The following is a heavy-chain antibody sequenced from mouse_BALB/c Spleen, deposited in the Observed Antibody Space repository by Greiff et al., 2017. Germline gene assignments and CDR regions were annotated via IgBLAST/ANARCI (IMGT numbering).Heavy chain of an antibody. D-gene: IGHD2-14*01. Sequence: VQLQQSGAELVKPGASVKLSCTASGFNIKDTYMHWVKQRPEQGLEWIGRIDPANGNTKYDPKFQGKATITADTSSNTAYLQLSNLTSEDTAVYYCARRAYYRYDGFAYWGQGTLVTVSA. V-gene: IGHV14-3*02. CDR1: GFNIKDTY. J-gene: IGHJ3*01. CDR2: IDPANGNT. CDR3: ARRAYYRYDGFAY.